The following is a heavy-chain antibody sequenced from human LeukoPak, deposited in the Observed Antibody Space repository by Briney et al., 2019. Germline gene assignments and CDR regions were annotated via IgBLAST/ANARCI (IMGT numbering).Heavy chain of an antibody. CDR2: IKSKSDGGTT. V-gene: IGHV3-15*01. J-gene: IGHJ4*02. D-gene: IGHD3-22*01. CDR3: TTERGLVSNVFDY. Sequence: GGSLRLSCAASGFTFSNAWMSWVRQAPGKGLEWVGRIKSKSDGGTTDYAAPVKGRFTISRDDSKNTVYLQMNSLKSEDKAVYYCTTERGLVSNVFDYWGQGTLVTVSS. CDR1: GFTFSNAW.